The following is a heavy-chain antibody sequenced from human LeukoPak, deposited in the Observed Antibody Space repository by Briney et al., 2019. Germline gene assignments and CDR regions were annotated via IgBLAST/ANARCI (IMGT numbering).Heavy chain of an antibody. D-gene: IGHD2-2*02. Sequence: PGGSLRLSCAASGFTFSSYGMHWVRQAPGKGLEWVAVIWYDGSNKYYADSVKGRFTISRDNSKNTLYLQMNSLRAEDTAVYYCASGGFYCSSTSCYRDFDYWGRGTLVTVSS. CDR3: ASGGFYCSSTSCYRDFDY. V-gene: IGHV3-33*01. CDR2: IWYDGSNK. J-gene: IGHJ4*02. CDR1: GFTFSSYG.